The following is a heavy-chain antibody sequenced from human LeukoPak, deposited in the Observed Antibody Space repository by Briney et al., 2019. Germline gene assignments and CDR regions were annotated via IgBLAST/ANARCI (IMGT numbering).Heavy chain of an antibody. CDR3: ARGLLTQSTVTLGY. J-gene: IGHJ4*02. CDR2: ISSSSSTI. D-gene: IGHD4-17*01. V-gene: IGHV3-48*04. CDR1: GVSISSTTYC. Sequence: ETLSLTCTVSGVSISSTTYCWGWIRQPPGKGLEWVSYISSSSSTIYYADSVKGRFTISRDNAKNTLYLQMDSLRAEDTAVYYCARGLLTQSTVTLGYWGQGTLVTVSS.